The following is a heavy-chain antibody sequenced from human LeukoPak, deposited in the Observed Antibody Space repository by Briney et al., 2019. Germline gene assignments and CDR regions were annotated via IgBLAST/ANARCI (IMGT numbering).Heavy chain of an antibody. Sequence: PGGSLRLSCAASGFTFSDYYMSWIRQAPGKGLEWVSAISSSSSHIYYAESVKGRFTISRDNAKNSLYLQMNSLRAEDTAVYYCAREYSYGSLYYFDYWGQGTLVTVSS. CDR2: ISSSSSHI. CDR1: GFTFSDYY. J-gene: IGHJ4*02. CDR3: AREYSYGSLYYFDY. V-gene: IGHV3-11*06. D-gene: IGHD5-18*01.